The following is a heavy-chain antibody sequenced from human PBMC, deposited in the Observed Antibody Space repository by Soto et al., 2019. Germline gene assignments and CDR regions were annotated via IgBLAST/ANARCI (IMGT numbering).Heavy chain of an antibody. CDR2: INPITGGT. CDR3: ARNYYDSSDRDYLDY. J-gene: IGHJ4*02. Sequence: ASVKVSCKASGYTFTSYYIHWVRQAPGQGLEWMGWINPITGGTNYAPKFQGRVTMTRDTSITTAYMELSRLRSDDTAVYYCARNYYDSSDRDYLDYWGQGTPVTSPQ. D-gene: IGHD3-22*01. V-gene: IGHV1-2*02. CDR1: GYTFTSYY.